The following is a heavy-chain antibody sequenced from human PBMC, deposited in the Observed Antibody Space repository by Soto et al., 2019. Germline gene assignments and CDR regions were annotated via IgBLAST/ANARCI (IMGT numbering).Heavy chain of an antibody. Sequence: QVQLQESGPGLVKPSETLSLTCSVSGGSVSSGSYYWSWIRQPPGKGPEWIGYIHYSGRTNYNPSLKSRVTMSVDTSKNQFSLKLSSVTAADTAMYYCARDPEYGSYFDYWGQGTLVTVSS. CDR2: IHYSGRT. D-gene: IGHD3-10*01. CDR3: ARDPEYGSYFDY. CDR1: GGSVSSGSYY. J-gene: IGHJ4*02. V-gene: IGHV4-61*01.